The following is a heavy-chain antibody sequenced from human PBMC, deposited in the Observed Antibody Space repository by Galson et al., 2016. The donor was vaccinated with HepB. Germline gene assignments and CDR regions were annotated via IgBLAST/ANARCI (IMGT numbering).Heavy chain of an antibody. CDR1: GYTFTNNA. Sequence: SVKVPCKASGYTFTNNAIHWLRQAPGQRLEWLGWINTGNGNTKYSMRFPDTFTITRDTSANTAYMELRGLTSEDTAIYYCARGPRWLQFTSFDHWGQGTLVTVSS. CDR2: INTGNGNT. D-gene: IGHD5-24*01. J-gene: IGHJ4*02. V-gene: IGHV1-3*04. CDR3: ARGPRWLQFTSFDH.